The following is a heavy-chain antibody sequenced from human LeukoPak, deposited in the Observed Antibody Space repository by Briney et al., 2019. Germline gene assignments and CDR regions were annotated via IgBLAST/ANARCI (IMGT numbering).Heavy chain of an antibody. Sequence: SETLSLTCTVSGGSISSYYWSWIRQPPGKGLEWIGYIYSRGSTNYNPSLKSRVTISLDTSKNQLSLKLSSVTAADTAVYYCARHVDGSTHYYYGMDVWGQGTTVTVSS. J-gene: IGHJ6*02. CDR1: GGSISSYY. CDR2: IYSRGST. CDR3: ARHVDGSTHYYYGMDV. D-gene: IGHD2-15*01. V-gene: IGHV4-59*08.